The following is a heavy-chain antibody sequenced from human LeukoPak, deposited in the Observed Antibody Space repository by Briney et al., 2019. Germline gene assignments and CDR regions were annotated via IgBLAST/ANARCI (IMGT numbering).Heavy chain of an antibody. CDR3: VRWGLGKGEAFDI. D-gene: IGHD5-24*01. V-gene: IGHV3-23*01. J-gene: IGHJ3*02. CDR1: GFTFSDYG. Sequence: GGSLRLSCAASGFTFSDYGMSWVRQAPGKGLEWVSTISDGGSITYYADSVKGRFTISRDNSKNTLYLQMNSLRAEDTAVYYCVRWGLGKGEAFDIWGQGTMVTVSS. CDR2: ISDGGSIT.